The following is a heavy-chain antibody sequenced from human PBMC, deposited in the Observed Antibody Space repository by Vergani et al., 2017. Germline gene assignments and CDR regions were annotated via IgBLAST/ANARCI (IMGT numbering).Heavy chain of an antibody. J-gene: IGHJ4*02. V-gene: IGHV4-59*08. CDR3: ARLLGSSSGGDY. Sequence: QVQLQESGPGLVKPSETLSLTCTVSGGSINSYYWSWIRQPPGKGLEWIGYIYYSGSTNYNPSLKSRVTISVDTSKNQFSLKLSSVTAADTAVYYCARLLGSSSGGDYWGQGTLVTVSS. CDR2: IYYSGST. CDR1: GGSINSYY. D-gene: IGHD6-6*01.